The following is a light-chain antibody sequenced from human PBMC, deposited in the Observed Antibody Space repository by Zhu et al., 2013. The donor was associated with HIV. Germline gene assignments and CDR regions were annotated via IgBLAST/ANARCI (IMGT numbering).Light chain of an antibody. J-gene: IGLJ2*01. V-gene: IGLV3-1*01. CDR1: KLGDKY. CDR2: QDS. CDR3: QAWDSRTAV. Sequence: SYELTQPPSVSVSPGQTASITCSGDKLGDKYACWYQQKPGQSPVLVIYQDSKRPSGIPERFSGSNSGSTATLTISGTQAMDEADYYCQAWDSRTAVFGGGTKLTVL.